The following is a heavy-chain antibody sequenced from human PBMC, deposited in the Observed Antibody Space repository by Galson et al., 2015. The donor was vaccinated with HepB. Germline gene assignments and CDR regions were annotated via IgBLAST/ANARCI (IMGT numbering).Heavy chain of an antibody. CDR1: GYTFTSYA. J-gene: IGHJ6*03. D-gene: IGHD6-19*01. CDR2: INAGNGNT. CDR3: ARVASSGWSNYYYYDYMDV. Sequence: SVKVSCRASGYTFTSYAMHWVRQAPGQSLEWMGWINAGNGNTKYSQKFQGRVTITRDISASTAYMELRSLLSEDTAVYYCARVASSGWSNYYYYDYMDVWGKGTTVTVSS. V-gene: IGHV1-3*01.